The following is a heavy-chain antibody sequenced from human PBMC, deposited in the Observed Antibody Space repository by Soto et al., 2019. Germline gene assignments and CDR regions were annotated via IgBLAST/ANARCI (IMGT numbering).Heavy chain of an antibody. CDR2: INHSGSI. J-gene: IGHJ6*02. Sequence: PSETLSLTCAVYGGSFSAYYWSWIRQPPGKGLEWIGEINHSGSINYNPSLKSRVTISVDTSKNQFSLKLSSVTAADTAVYYCAKMRGGSYYFYYYGMDVWGQGTTVTVSS. D-gene: IGHD1-26*01. CDR3: AKMRGGSYYFYYYGMDV. CDR1: GGSFSAYY. V-gene: IGHV4-34*01.